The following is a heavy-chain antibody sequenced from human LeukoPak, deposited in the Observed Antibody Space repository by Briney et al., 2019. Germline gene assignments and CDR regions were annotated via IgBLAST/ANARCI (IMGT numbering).Heavy chain of an antibody. D-gene: IGHD1-26*01. Sequence: GGSLSLSCAASGFTFSDYYMSWIRQAPGKGLEWVSYISTTSSYTNYADSVKGRFTISRDNAKNSLFLQMNSLRAEDTAVYYCARDGERALDIWGQGTMVTVSS. J-gene: IGHJ3*02. CDR3: ARDGERALDI. CDR2: ISTTSSYT. CDR1: GFTFSDYY. V-gene: IGHV3-11*05.